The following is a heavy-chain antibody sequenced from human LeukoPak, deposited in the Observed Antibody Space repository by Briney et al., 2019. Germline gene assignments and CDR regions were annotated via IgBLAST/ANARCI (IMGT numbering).Heavy chain of an antibody. V-gene: IGHV4-61*02. Sequence: PSETLSLTCTVSGGSISSGYYYWSWIRQPAGKGLEWIGRVYTSGSTNYNPSLKSRATISVDTSKNQFSLNLSSVTAADTAVYYCARDSTYGPRSNDAFDIWGQGTMVTVSS. CDR3: ARDSTYGPRSNDAFDI. D-gene: IGHD3-10*01. CDR2: VYTSGST. J-gene: IGHJ3*02. CDR1: GGSISSGYYY.